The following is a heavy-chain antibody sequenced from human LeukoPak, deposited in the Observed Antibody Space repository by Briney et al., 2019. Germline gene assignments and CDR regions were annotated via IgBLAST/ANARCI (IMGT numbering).Heavy chain of an antibody. CDR2: TYYRSKWFN. CDR1: GDSVSSNSAA. D-gene: IGHD6-13*01. J-gene: IGHJ4*02. CDR3: ARAAAAKGAFDY. V-gene: IGHV6-1*01. Sequence: SQTLLLTCAISGDSVSSNSAAWNWIRQSPSRGLEWLGRTYYRSKWFNDYAVSVKSRITINPDTSKNQFSLQLNSVTPEDTAVYYCARAAAAKGAFDYWGQGTLVTVSS.